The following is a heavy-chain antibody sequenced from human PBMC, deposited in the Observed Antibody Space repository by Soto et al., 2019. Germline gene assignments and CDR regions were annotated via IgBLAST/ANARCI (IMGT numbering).Heavy chain of an antibody. CDR2: ISTYNGNT. CDR3: ARDRYSGRNYWFDY. V-gene: IGHV1-18*01. CDR1: GYTFSSYG. D-gene: IGHD1-26*01. J-gene: IGHJ4*02. Sequence: ASVKVSCKASGYTFSSYGIKWVRQAPGQGLEWMGWISTYNGNTNYAQKLQGRVTMTTDTSTSTVYMELRSLRSDDTAVYYCARDRYSGRNYWFDYWGQGTLVTVSS.